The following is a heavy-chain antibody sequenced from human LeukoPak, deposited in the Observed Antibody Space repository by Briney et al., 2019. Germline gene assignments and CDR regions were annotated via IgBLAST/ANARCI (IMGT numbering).Heavy chain of an antibody. Sequence: PGGSLRLSCAASGFSFSDYYMSWMRQAPGKGLEWVAYISNSGSTTNYADSVKGRFSISRDNAKKSLYLQMNSLRAEDTAVYYCASPRGVMTAGPFFDNWGQGTLVTVSS. D-gene: IGHD2-21*02. CDR3: ASPRGVMTAGPFFDN. CDR1: GFSFSDYY. CDR2: ISNSGSTT. J-gene: IGHJ4*01. V-gene: IGHV3-11*01.